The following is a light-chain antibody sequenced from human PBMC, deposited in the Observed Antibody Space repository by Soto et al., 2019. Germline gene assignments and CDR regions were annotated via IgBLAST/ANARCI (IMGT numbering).Light chain of an antibody. CDR2: DAS. CDR3: QQYGSSPT. Sequence: TQSPSTLSVSPGERATLSCRASQSVSIYLAWYQQKPGLAPRLLIYDASSRATGIPDRFSGSGSGTDFTLTISRLEPEDFAVYYCQQYGSSPTFGGGSMVDI. V-gene: IGKV3D-20*01. J-gene: IGKJ4*01. CDR1: QSVSIY.